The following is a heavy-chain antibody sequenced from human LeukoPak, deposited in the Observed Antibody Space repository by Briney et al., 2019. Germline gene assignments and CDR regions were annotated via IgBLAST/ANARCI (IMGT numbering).Heavy chain of an antibody. Sequence: PGGSLRLSCAASGFTVSSNYMSWVRQAPGKGLEWVSVIYSGGSTYYADSVKGRFTISRGNSKNTLYLQMNSLRAEDTAVYYCARGHYDHYYYGMDVWGQGTTVTVSS. J-gene: IGHJ6*02. CDR3: ARGHYDHYYYGMDV. CDR2: IYSGGST. D-gene: IGHD3-3*01. V-gene: IGHV3-53*01. CDR1: GFTVSSNY.